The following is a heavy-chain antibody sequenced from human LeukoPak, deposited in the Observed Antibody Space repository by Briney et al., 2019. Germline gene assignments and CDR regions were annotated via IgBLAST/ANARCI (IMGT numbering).Heavy chain of an antibody. Sequence: PSQTLSLTCTVSGGSISSYYWSWIQKPPGKRQGRGGDIYYSGSTNYSPSLKSRVTISVDTSKNPFSLRRSSVTAADTAVYYSARLASGSYGPLTPFDYWGQGTLVTVSS. J-gene: IGHJ4*02. D-gene: IGHD1-26*01. CDR2: IYYSGST. CDR3: ARLASGSYGPLTPFDY. CDR1: GGSISSYY. V-gene: IGHV4-59*08.